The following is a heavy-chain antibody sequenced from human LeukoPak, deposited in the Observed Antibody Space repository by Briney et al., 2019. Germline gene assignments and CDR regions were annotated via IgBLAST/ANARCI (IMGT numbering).Heavy chain of an antibody. CDR3: ARDPSWEILSYFDY. Sequence: GGSLRLSCAASGCTFRNDYMTWIRRAPGKGLGWVSYISASGDTIYYGDSVRGRFTISRDNAKNSLYLDMNTLKAEDTAVYYCARDPSWEILSYFDYWGQGTLVTVSS. D-gene: IGHD1-26*01. CDR1: GCTFRNDY. V-gene: IGHV3-11*04. J-gene: IGHJ4*02. CDR2: ISASGDTI.